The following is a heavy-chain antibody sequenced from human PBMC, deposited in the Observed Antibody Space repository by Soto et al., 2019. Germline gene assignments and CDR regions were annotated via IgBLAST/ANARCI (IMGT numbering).Heavy chain of an antibody. CDR2: MYYSGST. V-gene: IGHV4-31*03. CDR3: ARDPYVDLYYFDY. Sequence: SETLSLTCSVSGASISSGGYYFNCIREHPGNGLEWIGSMYYSGSTHYNPSLKSRVTISVDTSKNQFFLRLSSVTAEDTAVYYCARDPYVDLYYFDYWGPGTLVTVSS. CDR1: GASISSGGYY. D-gene: IGHD3-16*01. J-gene: IGHJ4*02.